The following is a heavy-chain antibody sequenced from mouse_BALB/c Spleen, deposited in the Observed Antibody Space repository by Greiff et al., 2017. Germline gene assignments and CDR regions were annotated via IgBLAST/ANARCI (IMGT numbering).Heavy chain of an antibody. D-gene: IGHD3-1*01. CDR3: ARDSSGYPPFDY. J-gene: IGHJ2*01. Sequence: EVKVEESGGGLVKPGGSLKLSCAASGFTFSSYAMSWVRQTPEKRLEWVASISSGGSTYYPDSVKGRFTISRDNARNILYLQMSSLRSEDTAMYYCARDSSGYPPFDYWGQGTTLTVSS. CDR1: GFTFSSYA. CDR2: ISSGGST. V-gene: IGHV5-6-5*01.